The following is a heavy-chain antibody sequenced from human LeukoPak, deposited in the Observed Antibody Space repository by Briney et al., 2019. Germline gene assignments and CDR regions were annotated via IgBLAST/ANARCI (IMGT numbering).Heavy chain of an antibody. V-gene: IGHV3-23*01. Sequence: GGSLRLSCAASGFMFSRYAMIWVRQTPGKGLEWVSAITETGAGTYYADSVKGRFTISRDNAKNTMYLQMNSLRAEDTAVYYCARDTLFCSGGYCYHDIWGQGTMVTVSS. J-gene: IGHJ3*02. D-gene: IGHD2-15*01. CDR3: ARDTLFCSGGYCYHDI. CDR1: GFMFSRYA. CDR2: ITETGAGT.